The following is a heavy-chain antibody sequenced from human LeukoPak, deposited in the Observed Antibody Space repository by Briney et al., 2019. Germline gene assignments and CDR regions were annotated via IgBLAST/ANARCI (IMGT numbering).Heavy chain of an antibody. CDR3: ARCDHFEVAAKRDWYFDL. CDR2: INPSGGST. D-gene: IGHD2-15*01. V-gene: IGHV1-46*01. J-gene: IGHJ2*01. CDR1: GYTFTSFY. Sequence: ASVKVSCKASGYTFTSFYMHWVRQAPGQGLEWMGIINPSGGSTSYAQKFQGRVTMTRDMSTSTVYMEMSSLRSEDTAVYYCARCDHFEVAAKRDWYFDLWGRGTLVTVSS.